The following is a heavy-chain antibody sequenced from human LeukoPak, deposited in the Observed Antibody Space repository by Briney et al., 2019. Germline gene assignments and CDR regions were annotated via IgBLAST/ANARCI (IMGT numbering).Heavy chain of an antibody. D-gene: IGHD2-2*01. J-gene: IGHJ4*02. CDR3: AREDSAAYCTSTNCFGFDY. CDR1: GGSIINYH. V-gene: IGHV4-4*07. Sequence: SETLSLTCTASGGSIINYHWSWIRQPAGKGLEWIGRIHSSGATDYSPSLKSRVTISLDKSKSHFSLKLSSVTAADTAIYYCAREDSAAYCTSTNCFGFDYWGQGTLVTVSS. CDR2: IHSSGAT.